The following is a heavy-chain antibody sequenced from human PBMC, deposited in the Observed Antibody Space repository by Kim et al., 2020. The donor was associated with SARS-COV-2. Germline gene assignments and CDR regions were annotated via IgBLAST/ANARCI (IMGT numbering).Heavy chain of an antibody. CDR1: GGSISSYY. CDR3: ARGESWGRNGGYYFGYYYYYGMDV. V-gene: IGHV4-59*13. D-gene: IGHD3-22*01. Sequence: SETLSLTCTVSGGSISSYYWSWIRQPPGKGLEWIGYIYYSGSTNYNPSLKSRVTISVDTSKNQFSLKLSSVTAADTAVYYCARGESWGRNGGYYFGYYYYYGMDVWGQGTTVTVSS. CDR2: IYYSGST. J-gene: IGHJ6*02.